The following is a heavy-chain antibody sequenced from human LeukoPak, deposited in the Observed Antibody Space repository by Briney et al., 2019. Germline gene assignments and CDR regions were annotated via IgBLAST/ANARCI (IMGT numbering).Heavy chain of an antibody. CDR3: AELGITMFGGV. Sequence: GGSLRLSCAASGFTFSTYNMNWVRQAPGKGLEWVATMNHDRSEIYHADSVKGRFTISRDDAKNSLYLQMNSLRAEDTAVYYCAELGITMFGGVWGKGTTVTISS. CDR2: MNHDRSEI. CDR1: GFTFSTYN. D-gene: IGHD3-10*02. V-gene: IGHV3-7*01. J-gene: IGHJ6*04.